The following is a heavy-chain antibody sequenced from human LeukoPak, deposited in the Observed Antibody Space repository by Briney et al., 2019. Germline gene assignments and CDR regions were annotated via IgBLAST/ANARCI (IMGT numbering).Heavy chain of an antibody. V-gene: IGHV4-34*01. CDR2: INHSGST. Sequence: SETLSLTCAVYGGSFSGYYWSWIRQPPGKGLEWIGEINHSGSTNYNPSLKSRVTISLDTSESQFYMKLSSVTAADTAVHYCARFSNFYDGSSYYLNYWGQGTLVTVSS. D-gene: IGHD3-22*01. CDR1: GGSFSGYY. J-gene: IGHJ4*02. CDR3: ARFSNFYDGSSYYLNY.